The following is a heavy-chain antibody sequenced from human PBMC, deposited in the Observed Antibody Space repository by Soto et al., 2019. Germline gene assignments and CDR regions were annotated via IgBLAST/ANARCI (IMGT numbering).Heavy chain of an antibody. CDR3: ARWRYSYGPADRYFDY. CDR2: ISSSSSYT. D-gene: IGHD5-18*01. CDR1: GFTFSDYY. V-gene: IGHV3-11*06. Sequence: GGSLRLSCAASGFTFSDYYMSWIRQAPGKGLEWVSYISSSSSYTNYADSVKGRFTISRDNAKNSLYLQMNSLRAEDTAVYYCARWRYSYGPADRYFDYWGQGTLVTVSS. J-gene: IGHJ4*02.